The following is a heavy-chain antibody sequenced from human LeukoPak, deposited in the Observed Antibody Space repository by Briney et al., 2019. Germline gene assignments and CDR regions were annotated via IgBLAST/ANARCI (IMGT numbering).Heavy chain of an antibody. CDR3: VRGHDSFDY. V-gene: IGHV3-72*01. D-gene: IGHD3-3*01. Sequence: GGSLRLSCSASGFTFSSYAMHWVRQAAGKGLEWVGRSRNKDHRYSTEYAASVEGRFTISRDLSKNSLYLQMNSLKIEDTAIYYCVRGHDSFDYWGQGTLVTVSS. J-gene: IGHJ4*02. CDR2: SRNKDHRYST. CDR1: GFTFSSYA.